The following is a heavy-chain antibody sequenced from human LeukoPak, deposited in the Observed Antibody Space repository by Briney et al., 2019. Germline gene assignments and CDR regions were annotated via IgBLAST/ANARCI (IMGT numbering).Heavy chain of an antibody. Sequence: SETLSLTCTVSGGSISSSSYYWGWIRQPPGKGLEWIGSIYYSGSTYYNPSLKSRVTISVDTSKNQFSLKLSSVTAADTAVYYCARHLYRYSSSWYIDGAFDYWGQGTLVTVSS. V-gene: IGHV4-39*01. J-gene: IGHJ4*02. CDR3: ARHLYRYSSSWYIDGAFDY. D-gene: IGHD6-13*01. CDR2: IYYSGST. CDR1: GGSISSSSYY.